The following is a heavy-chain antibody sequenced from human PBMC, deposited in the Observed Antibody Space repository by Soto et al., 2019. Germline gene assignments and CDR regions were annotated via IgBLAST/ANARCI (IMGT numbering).Heavy chain of an antibody. V-gene: IGHV1-2*02. Sequence: ASVKVSCKASGFTFSAYYIYWVRQAPGQGLEWIGWINPNSGGTNNAQKFQGRVTMTRDTSTSTVYMELSALIPDDTAVYYCARSLLDEYSSSWRSAYYGMDVWGQGTTVTVS. CDR2: INPNSGGT. J-gene: IGHJ6*02. CDR3: ARSLLDEYSSSWRSAYYGMDV. D-gene: IGHD6-13*01. CDR1: GFTFSAYY.